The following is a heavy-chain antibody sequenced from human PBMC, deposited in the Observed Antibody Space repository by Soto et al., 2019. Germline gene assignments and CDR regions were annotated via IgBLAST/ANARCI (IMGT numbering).Heavy chain of an antibody. V-gene: IGHV3-30*18. CDR2: ISYDGSNK. D-gene: IGHD1-7*01. J-gene: IGHJ6*03. Sequence: QVQLVASGGGVVQPGRSLRLSCAASGFTFSSYGMHWVRQAPGKGLEWVAVISYDGSNKYYADSVKGRFTISRDNSKNTLYLQMNSLRAEDTAVYYCAKDPFGNSVYYYYMDVWGKGTTVTVSS. CDR3: AKDPFGNSVYYYYMDV. CDR1: GFTFSSYG.